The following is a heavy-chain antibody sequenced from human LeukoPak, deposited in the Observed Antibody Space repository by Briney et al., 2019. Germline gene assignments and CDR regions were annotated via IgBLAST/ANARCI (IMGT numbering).Heavy chain of an antibody. CDR1: GYTFTSYY. D-gene: IGHD6-6*01. CDR3: ARDSSYSASTDHWFDL. Sequence: ASVKVSCKASGYTFTSYYMHWVRQAPGQGLEGMGIINPSGGSTSYAQNFQGRVTMTRDTSTSTVYMEQSRLRSEETAVYYCARDSSYSASTDHWFDLWGQGTLVTVSS. V-gene: IGHV1-46*01. J-gene: IGHJ5*02. CDR2: INPSGGST.